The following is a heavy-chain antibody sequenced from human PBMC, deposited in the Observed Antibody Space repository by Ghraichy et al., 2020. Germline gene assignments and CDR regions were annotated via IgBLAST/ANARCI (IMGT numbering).Heavy chain of an antibody. Sequence: GGSLRLSCAASGFTFSTYWMSWVRQAPGKGLEWVANIQGDGSDKYYVDSVKGRFTISRDNAKNSLYVQMNSLRVEDTAVYYCAREYYDILTGWARCFDYWGQGTLVTVSS. CDR3: AREYYDILTGWARCFDY. CDR2: IQGDGSDK. J-gene: IGHJ4*02. V-gene: IGHV3-7*03. D-gene: IGHD3-9*01. CDR1: GFTFSTYW.